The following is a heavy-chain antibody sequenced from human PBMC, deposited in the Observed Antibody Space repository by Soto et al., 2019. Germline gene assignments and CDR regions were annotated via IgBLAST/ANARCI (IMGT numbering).Heavy chain of an antibody. D-gene: IGHD6-19*01. CDR3: AKEESSGYYRTADY. CDR2: TPFNGNRK. J-gene: IGHJ4*02. V-gene: IGHV3-30*18. CDR1: GFTLSSVG. Sequence: LRLSCAASGFTLSSVGMHWVRQAPGKGLEWVGVTPFNGNRKYYGDSVRGRFTISRDNSRNTVYLEMNTLRADDTAVYYCAKEESSGYYRTADYWGQGTPVTVSS.